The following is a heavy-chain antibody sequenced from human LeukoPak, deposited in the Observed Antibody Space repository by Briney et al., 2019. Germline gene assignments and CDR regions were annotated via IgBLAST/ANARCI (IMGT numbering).Heavy chain of an antibody. V-gene: IGHV4-59*12. CDR2: IYYSGST. CDR1: GGSISSYY. Sequence: SETLSLTCTVSGGSISSYYWSWIRQPPGKGLEWIGYIYYSGSTNYNPFLKSRVTISVDTSKNQFSLKLSSVTAADTAVYYCARESRSGASISSWYRSGAFDIWGQGTMVTVSS. J-gene: IGHJ3*02. CDR3: ARESRSGASISSWYRSGAFDI. D-gene: IGHD6-13*01.